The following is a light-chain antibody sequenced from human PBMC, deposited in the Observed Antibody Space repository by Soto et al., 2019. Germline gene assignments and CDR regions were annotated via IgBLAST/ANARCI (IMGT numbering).Light chain of an antibody. CDR1: QSISSY. Sequence: DIQMTQSPSSLSASVGDRVTITCRASQSISSYLNWYQQKPGKAPKLLIYAASSLQSGVPSRFSGSGSGTDFTLTISSLQPEDFATYYCQQTYSILFTFGGGTKVDIK. V-gene: IGKV1-39*01. CDR3: QQTYSILFT. J-gene: IGKJ4*01. CDR2: AAS.